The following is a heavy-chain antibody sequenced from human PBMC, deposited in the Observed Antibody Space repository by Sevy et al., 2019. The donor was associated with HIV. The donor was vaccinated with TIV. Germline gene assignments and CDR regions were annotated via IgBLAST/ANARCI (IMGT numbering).Heavy chain of an antibody. J-gene: IGHJ4*02. Sequence: SETLSLTCTVSGGSISSYYWSWIRQPPGKGLEWIGYIYYSGSTNYNPSLKSRVTISVDTSKNQFSLKLSSVTAADTAGYYCASGLYSGYDYYFDYWGQGTLVTVSS. CDR2: IYYSGST. V-gene: IGHV4-59*01. CDR3: ASGLYSGYDYYFDY. CDR1: GGSISSYY. D-gene: IGHD5-12*01.